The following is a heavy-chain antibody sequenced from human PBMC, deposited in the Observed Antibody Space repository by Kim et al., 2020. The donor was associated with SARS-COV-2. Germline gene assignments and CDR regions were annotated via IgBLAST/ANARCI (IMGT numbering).Heavy chain of an antibody. CDR3: ASDSSSWYDLSNWFDP. V-gene: IGHV3-21*01. CDR2: ISSSSSYI. CDR1: GFTFSSYS. J-gene: IGHJ5*02. Sequence: GGSLRLSCAASGFTFSSYSMNWVRQAPGKGLEWVSSISSSSSYIYYADSVKGRFTISRDNAKNSLYLQMNSLRAEDTAVYYCASDSSSWYDLSNWFDPWGQGTLVTVSS. D-gene: IGHD6-13*01.